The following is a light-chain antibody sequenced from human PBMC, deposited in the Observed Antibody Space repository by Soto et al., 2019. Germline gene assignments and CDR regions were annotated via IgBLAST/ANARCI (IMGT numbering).Light chain of an antibody. CDR1: HDITNY. CDR2: GAS. Sequence: DIQMTQSPSSLSASVGDRVTITCQASHDITNYLNWYQQKPGKGPRLLIYGASNLETGVPSRFSGSGFGTDFSFTISSLQPEDFATYYCQQYDSLPTFGGGKKVELK. CDR3: QQYDSLPT. V-gene: IGKV1-33*01. J-gene: IGKJ4*02.